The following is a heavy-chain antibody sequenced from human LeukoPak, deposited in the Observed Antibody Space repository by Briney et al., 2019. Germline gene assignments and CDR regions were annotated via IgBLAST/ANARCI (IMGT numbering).Heavy chain of an antibody. CDR2: INSDGSST. D-gene: IGHD4-17*01. V-gene: IGHV3-74*01. CDR3: TKEFYGDYL. CDR1: GFTFSNYC. Sequence: GGSLRLSCAASGFTFSNYCMHWVRQAPGKGLVWVSRINSDGSSTTYADSVKGRFTISRDNAKNSLYLQMNSLRVEDTAVYYCTKEFYGDYLWGQGTLVTVSS. J-gene: IGHJ4*02.